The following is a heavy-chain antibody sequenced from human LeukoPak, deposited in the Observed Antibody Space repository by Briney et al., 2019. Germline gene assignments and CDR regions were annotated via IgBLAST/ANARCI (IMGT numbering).Heavy chain of an antibody. Sequence: GGSLRLSCAASGFTFSSYGMHWVRQAPGKGLEWVATIRQDGSEMYYVDFLKGRFTIFRQNAKNSLYLQMKSLRAEDTAVYYCARDRSGWDYFDYWGQGTLVTVSS. J-gene: IGHJ4*02. CDR2: IRQDGSEM. CDR1: GFTFSSYG. CDR3: ARDRSGWDYFDY. V-gene: IGHV3-7*03. D-gene: IGHD6-19*01.